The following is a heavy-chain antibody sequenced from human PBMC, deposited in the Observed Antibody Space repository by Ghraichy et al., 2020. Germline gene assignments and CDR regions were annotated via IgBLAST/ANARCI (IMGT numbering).Heavy chain of an antibody. Sequence: ASVKVSCKASGYTFTGYYMHWVRQAPGQGLEWMGWINPNSGGTNYAQKFQGRVTMTRDTSISTAYMELSRLRSDDTAVYYCARDLTGGWYLYFDYWGQGTLVTVTS. CDR2: INPNSGGT. CDR3: ARDLTGGWYLYFDY. D-gene: IGHD6-19*01. CDR1: GYTFTGYY. J-gene: IGHJ4*02. V-gene: IGHV1-2*02.